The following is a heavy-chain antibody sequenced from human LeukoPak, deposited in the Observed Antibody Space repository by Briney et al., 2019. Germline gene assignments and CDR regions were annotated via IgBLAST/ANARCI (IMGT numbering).Heavy chain of an antibody. CDR1: GFIFSDYI. V-gene: IGHV3-72*01. CDR3: SRDGGEGGNSAFDI. CDR2: IRTRVNSSTT. J-gene: IGHJ3*02. Sequence: GGSLRLSCAASGFIFSDYIMDWVRQAPGKGLEWVGRIRTRVNSSTTEYAASVKGRFTISRDDSKNSMYLHMNSLKTEDTAVYHCSRDGGEGGNSAFDIWGQGTMVTVSS. D-gene: IGHD4-23*01.